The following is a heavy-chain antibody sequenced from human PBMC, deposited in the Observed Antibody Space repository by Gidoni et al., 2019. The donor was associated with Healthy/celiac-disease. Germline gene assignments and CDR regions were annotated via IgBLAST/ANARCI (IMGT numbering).Heavy chain of an antibody. CDR3: ARVAGVGATDDY. V-gene: IGHV3-30*01. CDR1: GFPFSSYA. D-gene: IGHD1-26*01. Sequence: QVQLVESGGGVVQPGRSLRLSCAASGFPFSSYAMHWVRQAPGKGLEWVAVISYDGSNKYYADSVKGRFTISRDNSKNTLYLQMNSLRAEDTAVYYCARVAGVGATDDYWGQGTLVTVSS. J-gene: IGHJ4*02. CDR2: ISYDGSNK.